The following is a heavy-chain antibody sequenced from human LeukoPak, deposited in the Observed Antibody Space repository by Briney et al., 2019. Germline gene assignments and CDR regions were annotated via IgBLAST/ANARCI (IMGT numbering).Heavy chain of an antibody. J-gene: IGHJ3*02. Sequence: SETLSLTCTVSGGSISSGDYYWSWIRQPPGKGLEWIGSIYYSGSTYYNPSLKSRVTISVDTSKNQFSLKLSSVTAADTAVYYCAETTVTTHGYDAFDIWGQGTMVTISS. D-gene: IGHD4-17*01. CDR3: AETTVTTHGYDAFDI. V-gene: IGHV4-39*01. CDR2: IYYSGST. CDR1: GGSISSGDYY.